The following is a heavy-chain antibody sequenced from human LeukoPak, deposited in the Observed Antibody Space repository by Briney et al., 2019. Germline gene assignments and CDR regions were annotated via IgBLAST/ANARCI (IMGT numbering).Heavy chain of an antibody. Sequence: ASVKVSCRASGYTFTDYYMHWVRQAPGQGLESMGWINPNSGGTNYAQKFQGRVTMTRDTSISTAYMELSSLRSDDTAVYYCASPLGYSYGYLDYWGQGTLVTVSS. D-gene: IGHD5-18*01. CDR2: INPNSGGT. J-gene: IGHJ4*02. CDR3: ASPLGYSYGYLDY. CDR1: GYTFTDYY. V-gene: IGHV1-2*02.